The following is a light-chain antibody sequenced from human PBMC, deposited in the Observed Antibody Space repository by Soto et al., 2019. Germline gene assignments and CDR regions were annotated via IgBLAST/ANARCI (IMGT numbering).Light chain of an antibody. CDR3: QQSYRNPRT. J-gene: IGKJ1*01. CDR1: QSISNF. Sequence: DIQMTQSPSFLSASAGDRVTIFCRASQSISNFLHWYQQKPGKAPKFLIYAASKLESGVPSRFGGSGSGTDFTLTISSLQPEDFATYYCQQSYRNPRTFGLGTKVDNK. V-gene: IGKV1-39*01. CDR2: AAS.